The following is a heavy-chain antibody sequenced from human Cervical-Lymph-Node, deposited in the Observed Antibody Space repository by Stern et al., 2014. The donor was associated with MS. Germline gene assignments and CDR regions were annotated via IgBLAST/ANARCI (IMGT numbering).Heavy chain of an antibody. CDR1: GFTFRDCW. CDR3: TKDTYGPEDY. Sequence: DVPLVESGGALVQPGGSLRLSCVSSGFTFRDCWMHGVRLTPGKGLVWVARMNRDATITNHADSMKGRFNISRDNARNTLYLQMNSLRAEDTAVYYCTKDTYGPEDYWGQGTSVTVSS. CDR2: MNRDATIT. J-gene: IGHJ4*02. D-gene: IGHD3-10*01. V-gene: IGHV3-74*02.